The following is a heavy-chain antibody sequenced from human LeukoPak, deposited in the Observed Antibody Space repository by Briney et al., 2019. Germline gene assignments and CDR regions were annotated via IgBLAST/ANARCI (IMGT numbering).Heavy chain of an antibody. Sequence: ASVKVSCKASGYTFTTYGISWVRQAPGQELEWMGWISTYSGDTNYAQKLQDRVTMTADTSTSTTYMELRSLRSDDTAVYYCALIPYCTTATCYYFDYWGQGTLVTVSS. J-gene: IGHJ4*02. D-gene: IGHD2-2*01. CDR1: GYTFTTYG. V-gene: IGHV1-18*01. CDR3: ALIPYCTTATCYYFDY. CDR2: ISTYSGDT.